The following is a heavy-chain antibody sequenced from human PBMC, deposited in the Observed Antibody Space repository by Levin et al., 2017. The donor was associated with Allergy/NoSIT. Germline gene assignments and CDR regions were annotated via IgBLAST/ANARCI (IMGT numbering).Heavy chain of an antibody. Sequence: SQTLSLTCTVSGDSISSTTYFWAWLRRPPGKGLEWIGSIYYSGSTYYNPSLKSRVTMSVDMSKNHFSLRLSSVTAADTAVYYCARHRTITPGDYSAMDVWGQGTTVTVSS. CDR2: IYYSGST. J-gene: IGHJ6*02. V-gene: IGHV4-39*01. CDR3: ARHRTITPGDYSAMDV. CDR1: GDSISSTTYF. D-gene: IGHD5-12*01.